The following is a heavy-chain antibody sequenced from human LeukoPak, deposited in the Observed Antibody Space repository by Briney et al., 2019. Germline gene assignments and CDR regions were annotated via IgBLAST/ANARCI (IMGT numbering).Heavy chain of an antibody. D-gene: IGHD5-24*01. CDR1: EFTAGRTY. CDR3: TRDQMNY. J-gene: IGHJ4*02. CDR2: IFSNGDT. Sequence: PGGSLRPSCPAPEFTAGRTYMLWVGQAPGKGLEWVSLIFSNGDTHYADSVKGRFTISRDTSKNTVSLQMNSLRVEDTAMYYCTRDQMNYWGQGTLVTVSS. V-gene: IGHV3-53*01.